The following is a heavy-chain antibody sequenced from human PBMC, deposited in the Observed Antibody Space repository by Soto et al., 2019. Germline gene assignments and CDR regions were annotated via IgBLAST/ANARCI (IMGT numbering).Heavy chain of an antibody. Sequence: SETLSLTCTVSGGSISSGDYYWSWIRQPPGKGLEWIGYIYYSGGTYYNPSLKSRVTISVDTSKNQFSLILNSVTAADTAVYYCARSSGSYSWYFAYWGQGTLVNVSS. CDR1: GGSISSGDYY. J-gene: IGHJ4*02. CDR2: IYYSGGT. CDR3: ARSSGSYSWYFAY. V-gene: IGHV4-30-4*01. D-gene: IGHD1-26*01.